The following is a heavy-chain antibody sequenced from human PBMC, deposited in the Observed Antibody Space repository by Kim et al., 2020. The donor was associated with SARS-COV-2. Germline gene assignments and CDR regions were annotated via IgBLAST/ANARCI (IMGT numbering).Heavy chain of an antibody. CDR3: AKGMSSGIQLHYYYGMDV. V-gene: IGHV3-23*01. D-gene: IGHD1-1*01. Sequence: GGSLRLSCAASGFTFSSYAMSWVRQAPGKGLEWVSAISGSGGSTYYADSVKGRFTISRDNSKNTLYLQMNSLRAEDTAVYYCAKGMSSGIQLHYYYGMDVWGQGTTVTVSS. J-gene: IGHJ6*02. CDR2: ISGSGGST. CDR1: GFTFSSYA.